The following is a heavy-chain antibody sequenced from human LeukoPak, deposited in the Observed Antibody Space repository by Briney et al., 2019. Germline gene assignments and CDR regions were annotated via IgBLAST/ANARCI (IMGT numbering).Heavy chain of an antibody. Sequence: SQTLSLTCTVSGGSISSGDYYWSWIRQHPGKGLEWIGYIYYSGSTYYNPSLKSRVTISVDTSKNQFSLKLSSVTAADTAVYYCATTRPHSSSWSDYWGQGTLVTVSS. CDR2: IYYSGST. J-gene: IGHJ4*02. CDR1: GGSISSGDYY. V-gene: IGHV4-31*03. CDR3: ATTRPHSSSWSDY. D-gene: IGHD6-13*01.